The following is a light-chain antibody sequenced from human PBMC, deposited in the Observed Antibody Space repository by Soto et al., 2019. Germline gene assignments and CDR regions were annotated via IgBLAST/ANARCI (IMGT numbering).Light chain of an antibody. CDR2: GAS. CDR1: QSVSKY. V-gene: IGKV3-20*01. CDR3: QQYGGSPQT. J-gene: IGKJ1*01. Sequence: ESVVTPAPGALALSQGEGATLSCRASQSVSKYLAWYQQKPGQAPRLLIYGASSRATGIPDSFSGSGSGTDFTLTISRLEPEDFAVYYCQQYGGSPQTFSQGTKVDIK.